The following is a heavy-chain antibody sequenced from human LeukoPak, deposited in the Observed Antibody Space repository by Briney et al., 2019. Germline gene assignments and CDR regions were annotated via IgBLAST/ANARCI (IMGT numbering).Heavy chain of an antibody. CDR1: GFTFSGSA. J-gene: IGHJ4*02. D-gene: IGHD1-26*01. CDR3: TRLVGPFDY. V-gene: IGHV3-73*01. Sequence: GGSLKLSCAASGFTFSGSAMHWVRQASGEGLEWVGRIRSKANSYATAYAASVKGRFTISRDDSKNTAYLQMNSLKTEDTAVYYCTRLVGPFDYWGQGTLVTVSS. CDR2: IRSKANSYAT.